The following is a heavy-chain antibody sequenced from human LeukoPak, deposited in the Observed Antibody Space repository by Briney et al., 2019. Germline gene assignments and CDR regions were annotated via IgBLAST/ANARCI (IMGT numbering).Heavy chain of an antibody. CDR2: INSDGSST. CDR3: TSGYSSGWYPGRF. CDR1: GFTFSSYW. V-gene: IGHV3-74*01. Sequence: GRSLRLSCAASGFTFSSYWMHWVRQAPGKGLVWVSRINSDGSSTSYADSVKGRFTISRDNAKNTLYLQMNSLGVEDTAVYYCTSGYSSGWYPGRFWGQGTLVTVSS. D-gene: IGHD6-19*01. J-gene: IGHJ4*02.